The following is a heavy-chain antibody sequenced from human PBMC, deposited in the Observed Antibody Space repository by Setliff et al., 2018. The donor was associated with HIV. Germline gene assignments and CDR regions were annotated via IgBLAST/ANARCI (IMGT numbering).Heavy chain of an antibody. Sequence: GASVKVSCKPSGYTFTAYGLSWVRQAPGQGLEWMGWISTYSDETSYAQTLQGRVTMTTDTSTSTAYMELRRLTFDDTAVYYCARDVEHMMDVWGQGTTVTVSS. CDR2: ISTYSDET. J-gene: IGHJ6*02. CDR1: GYTFTAYG. V-gene: IGHV1-18*01. CDR3: ARDVEHMMDV.